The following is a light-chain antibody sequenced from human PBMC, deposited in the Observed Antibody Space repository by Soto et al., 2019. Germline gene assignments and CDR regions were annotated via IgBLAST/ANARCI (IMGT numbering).Light chain of an antibody. J-gene: IGKJ5*01. CDR2: AAS. V-gene: IGKV1-39*01. CDR1: QSISSY. Sequence: DIQMTQSPSSLSASVGDRVTITCRASQSISSYLNWYQQKPGKAPKLLIYAASSLQSGVPSRFSGSGSGTDFTPTISSLQPEDFATYYCKQSYSTRSITVAQRNRLE. CDR3: KQSYSTRSIT.